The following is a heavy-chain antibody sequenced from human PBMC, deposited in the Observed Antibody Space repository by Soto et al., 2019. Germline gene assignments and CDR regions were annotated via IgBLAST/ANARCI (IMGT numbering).Heavy chain of an antibody. CDR1: GYTFTGDY. J-gene: IGHJ4*02. Sequence: QVQLVQSGAEVKKPGASVKVSRKASGYTFTGDYIHWVRQAPGQGLEWMGWIHPNSGGTNYAQKFQGRVTMTRDTSISTAYMELSRLLSDDTAVYYCARDHSLYFFDYWGQGTLVTVSS. V-gene: IGHV1-2*02. CDR2: IHPNSGGT. CDR3: ARDHSLYFFDY. D-gene: IGHD5-18*01.